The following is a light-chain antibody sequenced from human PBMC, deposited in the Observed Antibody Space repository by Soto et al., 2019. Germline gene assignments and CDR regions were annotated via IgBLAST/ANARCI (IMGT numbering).Light chain of an antibody. Sequence: EILMTQSPDSLSVSPGETATLSCRASQSLNTDLAWYQQKPGQAPRLLLYGASTRATGISTRFSGGGSGTEFTLTISGLQSEDSAVYYCQQYKSGPPITFGQGTRLEI. V-gene: IGKV3-15*01. CDR2: GAS. J-gene: IGKJ5*01. CDR3: QQYKSGPPIT. CDR1: QSLNTD.